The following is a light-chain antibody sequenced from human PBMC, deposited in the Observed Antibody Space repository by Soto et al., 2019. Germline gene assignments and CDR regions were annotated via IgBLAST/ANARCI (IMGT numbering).Light chain of an antibody. V-gene: IGLV2-23*03. CDR3: CSFAGSNTFV. CDR2: EGS. CDR1: SSDVGSYNL. Sequence: QSALTQPASVSGSPGQSITLSCTGTSSDVGSYNLVSWYQQHPVKAPKLMIYEGSKRPSGVSNRFSGSKSGNTASLTISGLQAEDEADYYCCSFAGSNTFVFGTGTKVTVL. J-gene: IGLJ1*01.